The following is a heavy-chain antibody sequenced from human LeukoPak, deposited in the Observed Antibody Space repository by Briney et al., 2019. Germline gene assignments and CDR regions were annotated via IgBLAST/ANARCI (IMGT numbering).Heavy chain of an antibody. D-gene: IGHD2-2*01. Sequence: VASVKVSCKASGGTFSSYAISWVRQAPGQGLEWMGGIIPIFGTANYAQKFQGRVTITADESTSTAYMELSSLRSEDTAVYYCARYLVEGYQLLHAFDIWGQGTMVTVSS. V-gene: IGHV1-69*13. J-gene: IGHJ3*02. CDR3: ARYLVEGYQLLHAFDI. CDR1: GGTFSSYA. CDR2: IIPIFGTA.